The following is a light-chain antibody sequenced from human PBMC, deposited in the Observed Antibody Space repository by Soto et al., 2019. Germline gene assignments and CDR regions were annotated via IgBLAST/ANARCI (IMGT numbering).Light chain of an antibody. CDR3: QQYNKWPWT. Sequence: EIIMTQSPATLSVSPGEGATLSCRTSHSISTNLAWYQHKRGQSPRLLVYGASTRATGVPARFSGSGSGAEFTLSISSLQSKELTVYYCQQYNKWPWTFGQGTKVEI. V-gene: IGKV3-15*01. CDR2: GAS. J-gene: IGKJ1*01. CDR1: HSISTN.